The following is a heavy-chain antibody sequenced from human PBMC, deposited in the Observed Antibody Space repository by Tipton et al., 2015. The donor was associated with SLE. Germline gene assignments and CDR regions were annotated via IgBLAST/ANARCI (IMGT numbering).Heavy chain of an antibody. CDR3: ARGLIGYCSSTSCHRGYYYYYMDV. V-gene: IGHV4-34*01. D-gene: IGHD2-2*01. CDR1: GGSFSGYY. J-gene: IGHJ6*03. CDR2: INHSGST. Sequence: TLSLTCAVYGGSFSGYYWSWIRQPPGKGLEWIGEINHSGSTNYNPSLKSRVTISVDTSKNQFSLKLSSVTAADTAVYYCARGLIGYCSSTSCHRGYYYYYMDVWGKGTTVTVPS.